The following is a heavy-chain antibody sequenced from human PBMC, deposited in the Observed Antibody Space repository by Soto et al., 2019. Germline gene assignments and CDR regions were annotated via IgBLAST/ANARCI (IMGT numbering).Heavy chain of an antibody. V-gene: IGHV1-2*04. J-gene: IGHJ3*02. CDR3: ARDLGYCSGGSCYSAFDI. D-gene: IGHD2-15*01. CDR2: INPNSGGT. Sequence: ASVKVSCKASGYTFTGYYMHWVQQAPGQGLEWMGWINPNSGGTNYAQKFQGWVTMTRDTSISTAYMELSRLRSDDTAVYYCARDLGYCSGGSCYSAFDIWGQGTMVTVSS. CDR1: GYTFTGYY.